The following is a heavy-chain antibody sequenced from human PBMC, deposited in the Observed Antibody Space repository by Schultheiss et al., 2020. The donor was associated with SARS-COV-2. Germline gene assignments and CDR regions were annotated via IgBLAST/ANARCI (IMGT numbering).Heavy chain of an antibody. V-gene: IGHV1-69*04. D-gene: IGHD4-17*01. J-gene: IGHJ6*02. CDR1: GGTFSSYA. Sequence: SVKVSCKASGGTFSSYAISWVRQAPGQGLEWMGRIIPILGIANYAQKFQGRVTITADKSTSTAYMELSSLRSEDTAVYYCARDENGEDYYYYGMDVWGQGTTVTVSS. CDR2: IIPILGIA. CDR3: ARDENGEDYYYYGMDV.